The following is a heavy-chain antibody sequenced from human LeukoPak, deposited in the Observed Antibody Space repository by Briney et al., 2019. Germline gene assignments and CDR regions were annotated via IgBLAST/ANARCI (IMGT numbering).Heavy chain of an antibody. CDR1: GYTFARYE. CDR3: AREHYDPSYDY. D-gene: IGHD3-22*01. J-gene: IGHJ4*02. CDR2: MNPDSGHT. V-gene: IGHV1-8*01. Sequence: ASVKVSCKASGYTFARYEITWVRQATGQGLEWMGWMNPDSGHTAYAQKFQGRVSMTRSTSTSTAYMELSSLRSEDTAVYYCAREHYDPSYDYWGQGTLVTVSS.